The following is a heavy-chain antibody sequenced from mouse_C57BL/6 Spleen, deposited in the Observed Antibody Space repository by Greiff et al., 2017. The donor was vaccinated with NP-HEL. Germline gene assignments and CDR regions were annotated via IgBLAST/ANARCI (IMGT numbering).Heavy chain of an antibody. CDR3: ARGYSNYYFDY. Sequence: EVKLVESEGGLVQPGSSMKLSCTASGFTFSDYYMAWVRQVPEKGLEWVANINYDGSSTYYLDSLKSRFIISRDNAKNILYLQMSSLKSEDTATYYCARGYSNYYFDYWGQGTTLTVSS. J-gene: IGHJ2*01. D-gene: IGHD2-5*01. CDR1: GFTFSDYY. V-gene: IGHV5-16*01. CDR2: INYDGSST.